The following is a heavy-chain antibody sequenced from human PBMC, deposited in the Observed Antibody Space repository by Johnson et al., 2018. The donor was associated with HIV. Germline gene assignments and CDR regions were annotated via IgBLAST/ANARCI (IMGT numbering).Heavy chain of an antibody. CDR2: ISYDGSNK. CDR1: GFTFSSYA. CDR3: ARDPSYDMAHTDGFDI. V-gene: IGHV3-30*04. D-gene: IGHD3-16*01. J-gene: IGHJ3*02. Sequence: VQLVESGGGVVQPGRSLRLSCAASGFTFSSYAMHWVRQAPGKGLEWVAVISYDGSNKYYADSVKGRFTISRDNSKNTLYLQMNSLRAEDTAVYYCARDPSYDMAHTDGFDIWGQGTMVTVSS.